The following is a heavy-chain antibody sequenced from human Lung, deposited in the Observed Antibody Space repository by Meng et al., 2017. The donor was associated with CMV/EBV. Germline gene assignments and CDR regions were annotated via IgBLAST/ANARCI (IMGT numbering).Heavy chain of an antibody. CDR2: ISYDGSNK. J-gene: IGHJ4*02. Sequence: GGSLRLSCAASGFTFSSYAMHWVRQAPGKGLEWVAVISYDGSNKYYADSVKGRFTISRDNSKNTLYLQMNSLRAEDTAVYYCARDHNLGFDYWGQGMLVTVSS. CDR3: ARDHNLGFDY. D-gene: IGHD1-1*01. V-gene: IGHV3-30-3*01. CDR1: GFTFSSYA.